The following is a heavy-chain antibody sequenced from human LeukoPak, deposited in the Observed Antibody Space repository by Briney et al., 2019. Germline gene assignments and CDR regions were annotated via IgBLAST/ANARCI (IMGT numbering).Heavy chain of an antibody. CDR2: TFYSGST. J-gene: IGHJ4*02. CDR1: GDSISSSTYY. Sequence: SETLSLTCTVSGDSISSSTYYWGWIRQPPGKGLEWIGSTFYSGSTYYNPSLKSRVTISVDTSKNQFSLKVNFVTAADTAVYYCARHRDYNFDYFDYWGQGTLVTVSS. CDR3: ARHRDYNFDYFDY. D-gene: IGHD4-11*01. V-gene: IGHV4-39*01.